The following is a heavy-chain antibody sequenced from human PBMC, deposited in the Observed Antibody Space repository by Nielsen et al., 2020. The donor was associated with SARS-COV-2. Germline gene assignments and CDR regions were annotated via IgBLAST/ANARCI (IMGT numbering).Heavy chain of an antibody. J-gene: IGHJ4*02. V-gene: IGHV3-48*01. CDR3: ARGGTYSPPNY. CDR1: GFTFSIYI. Sequence: GGSLRLSCAASGFTFSIYIMNWVRQAPGKGLEWISYISDSSGTIYYADSVKGRFTISRDNAKNSLYLQMNSLRVEDTAVYYCARGGTYSPPNYWGQGTLVTVSS. CDR2: ISDSSGTI. D-gene: IGHD1-26*01.